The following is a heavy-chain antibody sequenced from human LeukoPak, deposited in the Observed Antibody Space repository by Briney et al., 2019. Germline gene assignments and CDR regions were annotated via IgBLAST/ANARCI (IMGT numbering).Heavy chain of an antibody. CDR1: GGSISSGCYY. Sequence: SETLSLTCTISGGSISSGCYYWLWLPQPPGRGLELIVSIYYSGCTYYNPSLKSRVTISVDTSKYQFSLKLSSVTAADMAVDCCARLPQAFDIWGQGTMVTVSS. CDR3: ARLPQAFDI. V-gene: IGHV4-39*01. J-gene: IGHJ3*02. CDR2: IYYSGCT.